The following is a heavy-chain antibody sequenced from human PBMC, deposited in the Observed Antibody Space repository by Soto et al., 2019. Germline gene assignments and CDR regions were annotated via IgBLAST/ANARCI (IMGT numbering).Heavy chain of an antibody. V-gene: IGHV3-21*01. CDR3: ARGEYCSSTSCYTRDAFDI. J-gene: IGHJ3*02. Sequence: GGSLRLSCAASGSTFSSYSMNWVRQAPGKGLEWVSSISSSSSYIYYADSVKGRFTISRDNAKNSLYLQMNSLRAEDTAVYYCARGEYCSSTSCYTRDAFDIWGQGTMVTVSS. CDR2: ISSSSSYI. D-gene: IGHD2-2*02. CDR1: GSTFSSYS.